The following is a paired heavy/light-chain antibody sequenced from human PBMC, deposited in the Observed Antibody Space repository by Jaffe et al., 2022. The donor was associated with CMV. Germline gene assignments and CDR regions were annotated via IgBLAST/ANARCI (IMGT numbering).Light chain of an antibody. CDR2: RTS. CDR3: QQYDKYST. J-gene: IGKJ4*01. V-gene: IGKV1-5*03. Sequence: DIQMTQSPSTLSASVGDRVTITCRASQSIGTWLAWYQQKSGRAPELLIYRTSTLQSGVPSRFSGSGSGTDFTLTISSLQPDDFATYYCQQYDKYSTFGGGTKVEIK. CDR1: QSIGTW.
Heavy chain of an antibody. Sequence: EVQLVQSGAEVKKPGESLKISCKASGYIFSSFWINWVRQMPGKGLEWMGRIDPSDSYTNFSPSLQGHVTFSVVKSISTAYLQWSSLKASDTAIYYCARQRKGVAAIETGPDDFWGQGTLVTVSS. V-gene: IGHV5-10-1*03. D-gene: IGHD2-21*02. CDR3: ARQRKGVAAIETGPDDF. J-gene: IGHJ4*02. CDR1: GYIFSSFW. CDR2: IDPSDSYT.